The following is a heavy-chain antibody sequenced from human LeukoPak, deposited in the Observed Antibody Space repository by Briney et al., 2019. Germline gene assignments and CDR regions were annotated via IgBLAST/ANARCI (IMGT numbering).Heavy chain of an antibody. J-gene: IGHJ4*02. Sequence: TLKLSCTISRYTPSQLSMHSVRPAAGTGLEWMGRFEHEDGDTIYAQKFQGRVILTEDTSTDTAYRELSSLRYEDTAVYYCTTGHWLPSGGSPPFDFWGQGTPVTVSS. CDR2: FEHEDGDT. CDR3: TTGHWLPSGGSPPFDF. V-gene: IGHV1-24*01. CDR1: RYTPSQLS. D-gene: IGHD2-15*01.